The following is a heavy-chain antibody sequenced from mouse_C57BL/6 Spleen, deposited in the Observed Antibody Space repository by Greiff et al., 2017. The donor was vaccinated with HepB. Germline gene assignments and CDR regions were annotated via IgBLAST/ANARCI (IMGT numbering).Heavy chain of an antibody. CDR2: IYPRRGNT. D-gene: IGHD2-4*01. J-gene: IGHJ3*01. Sequence: VQRVESGAELARPGASVKLSCKASGYTFTSYGISWVKQRTGQGLEWIGEIYPRRGNTYYNEKFKGKATLTADKSSSTAYMELRSLTSEDSAVYFCASGDDYDDGPGEDWGQGTLVTVSA. V-gene: IGHV1-81*01. CDR3: ASGDDYDDGPGED. CDR1: GYTFTSYG.